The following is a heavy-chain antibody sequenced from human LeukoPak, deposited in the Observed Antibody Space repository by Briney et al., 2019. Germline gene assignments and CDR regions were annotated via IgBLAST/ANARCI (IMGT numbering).Heavy chain of an antibody. J-gene: IGHJ4*02. Sequence: SETLSLTCTVSGDSISSGDYYWSWIRQPAGKGLEWIGRISSSGSTNYNPSLKSRVTISVDTSKNQFSLKLSSVTAADTAVYYCARGRILFRGYYDSSGYFFDYWGQGTLVTVSS. CDR3: ARGRILFRGYYDSSGYFFDY. CDR2: ISSSGST. D-gene: IGHD3-22*01. V-gene: IGHV4-61*02. CDR1: GDSISSGDYY.